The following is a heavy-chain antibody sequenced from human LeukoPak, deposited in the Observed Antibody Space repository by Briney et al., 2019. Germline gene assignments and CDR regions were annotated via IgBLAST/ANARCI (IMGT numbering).Heavy chain of an antibody. D-gene: IGHD3-16*02. J-gene: IGHJ4*02. CDR3: GRIFNIWGTFRNT. CDR2: IIPVYGTT. V-gene: IGHV1-69*05. Sequence: GASVKVSCKAAGGSFSVYVITWVRQAPGQGLEWMGGIIPVYGTTNYAQKFQGRVTITTDESTSTVYMELSSLRSEDTAIYYCGRIFNIWGTFRNTWGQGTQVTVSS. CDR1: GGSFSVYV.